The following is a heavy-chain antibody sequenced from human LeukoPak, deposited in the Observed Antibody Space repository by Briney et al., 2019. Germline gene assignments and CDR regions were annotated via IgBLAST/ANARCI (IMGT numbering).Heavy chain of an antibody. Sequence: PSETLSLTCAVYGGSFSGYYWSWIRQPPGKGLEWIGEINHSGSTNYNPSLKSRVTISVDTSKNQFSLKLSSVTAADTAVYYCARGKYSSGWNWPFDYRGQGTLVTVSS. CDR1: GGSFSGYY. CDR3: ARGKYSSGWNWPFDY. J-gene: IGHJ4*02. D-gene: IGHD6-19*01. CDR2: INHSGST. V-gene: IGHV4-34*01.